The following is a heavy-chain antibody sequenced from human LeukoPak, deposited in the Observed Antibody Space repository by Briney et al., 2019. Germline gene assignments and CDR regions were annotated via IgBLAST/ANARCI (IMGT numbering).Heavy chain of an antibody. CDR2: INSSGSTI. V-gene: IGHV3-48*03. Sequence: PGGSLRLSCAASGFTFSSYEMNWVRQTPGKGLEWVSYINSSGSTIYYADSVKGRFTISRDNAKNSLYLQMNSLRAEDTAVYYCARDLPVYYYGSGSYSGYYGMDVGGKGTTVTVS. CDR3: ARDLPVYYYGSGSYSGYYGMDV. J-gene: IGHJ6*04. CDR1: GFTFSSYE. D-gene: IGHD3-10*01.